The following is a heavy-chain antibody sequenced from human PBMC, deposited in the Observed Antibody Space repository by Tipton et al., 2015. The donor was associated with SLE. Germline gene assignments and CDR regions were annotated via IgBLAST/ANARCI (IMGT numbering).Heavy chain of an antibody. CDR1: GFTFDDYT. Sequence: SLRLSCAVSGFTFDDYTMNWVRHVPGKGLEWVSGISWNSGFIGYADSVKGRFTISRDNAQSSLYLQMSSLRAEDTAVYYCARECKGSGWAHFDYWGQGTLVTVSS. J-gene: IGHJ4*02. D-gene: IGHD6-19*01. CDR2: ISWNSGFI. CDR3: ARECKGSGWAHFDY. V-gene: IGHV3-9*01.